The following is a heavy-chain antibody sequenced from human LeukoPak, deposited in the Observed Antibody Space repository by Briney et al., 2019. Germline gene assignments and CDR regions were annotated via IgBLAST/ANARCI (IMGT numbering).Heavy chain of an antibody. CDR1: GFTFTNCW. CDR3: VGTIASRGSEY. J-gene: IGHJ4*02. V-gene: IGHV3-74*01. CDR2: LPPDELGI. D-gene: IGHD6-6*01. Sequence: GGSLRLSCAASGFTFTNCWMHWVRLAPGMGLVWVSRLPPDELGIIYADSVKGRFTVSRDNAKNTVYLQMNNLRVDDTAMYYCVGTIASRGSEYWGQGALVTVSS.